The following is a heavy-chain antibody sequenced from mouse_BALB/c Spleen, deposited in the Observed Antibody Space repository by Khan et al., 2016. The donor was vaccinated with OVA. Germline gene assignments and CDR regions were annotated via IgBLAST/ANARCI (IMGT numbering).Heavy chain of an antibody. D-gene: IGHD1-1*01. CDR3: ARSGYGSLGY. CDR2: IYPGSGST. J-gene: IGHJ2*01. CDR1: GYTFTDYI. Sequence: QVQLQQPGPVLVKPGASVKMSCKASGYTFTDYIINWVRQRTGQGLEWIGQIYPGSGSTYSNEKFKGKATLTADKSSNTAYMQLRSLTSEDSVVYFCARSGYGSLGYWGQGTTLTVSS. V-gene: IGHV1-77*01.